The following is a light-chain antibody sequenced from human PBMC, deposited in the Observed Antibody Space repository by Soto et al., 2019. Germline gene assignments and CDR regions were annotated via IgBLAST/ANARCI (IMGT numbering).Light chain of an antibody. CDR2: GAS. J-gene: IGKJ5*01. V-gene: IGKV3-20*01. Sequence: EIVLTQSPATLSLSPVERATLSCRASPSVTNYLAWYQQKPGQAPRLVIYGASNRATGIPDRFSGSGSGTDFTLTIDGLEPEDFVVYYCQQYGYSPITFGQGTRLEIK. CDR3: QQYGYSPIT. CDR1: PSVTNY.